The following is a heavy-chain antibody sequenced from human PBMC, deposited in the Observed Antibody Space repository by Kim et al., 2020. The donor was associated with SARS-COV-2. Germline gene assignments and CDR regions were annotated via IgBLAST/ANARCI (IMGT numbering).Heavy chain of an antibody. D-gene: IGHD2-2*01. CDR1: GGSFSGYY. V-gene: IGHV4-34*01. J-gene: IGHJ3*02. CDR2: INHSGST. Sequence: SETLSLTCAVYGGSFSGYYWSWIRQPPGKGLEWIGEINHSGSTNYNPSLKSRVTISVDTSKNQFSLKLSSVTAADTAVYYCARVGEVPAVYFGAFDIWGQGTMVTVSS. CDR3: ARVGEVPAVYFGAFDI.